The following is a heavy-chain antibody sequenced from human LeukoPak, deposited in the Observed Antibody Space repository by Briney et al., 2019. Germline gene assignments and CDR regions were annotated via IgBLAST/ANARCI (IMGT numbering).Heavy chain of an antibody. CDR2: ISGSSNYI. D-gene: IGHD3-10*01. V-gene: IGHV3-21*01. Sequence: GGSLRLSCAASGFTFSDYTMNWVRLAPGKGLEWVSSISGSSNYIYYADSVKGRFTISRDNAKNTLYLQMNSLRAEDTAVYYCARGLLSDLDYWGQGTLVTVSS. CDR1: GFTFSDYT. J-gene: IGHJ4*02. CDR3: ARGLLSDLDY.